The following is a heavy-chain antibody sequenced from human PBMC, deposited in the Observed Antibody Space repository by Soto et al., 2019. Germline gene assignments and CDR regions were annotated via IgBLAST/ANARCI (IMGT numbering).Heavy chain of an antibody. CDR3: ARDRGVQCSSTSCYGVWFDP. CDR2: IYHSGST. V-gene: IGHV4-30-2*01. J-gene: IGHJ5*02. CDR1: GGSISSGGYS. D-gene: IGHD2-2*01. Sequence: SETLSLTCAVSGGSISSGGYSWSWIRQPPGKGLEWIGYIYHSGSTYYNPSLKSRVTISVDRSKNQFSLKLSSVTAADTAVYYCARDRGVQCSSTSCYGVWFDPWGQGTLVTVSS.